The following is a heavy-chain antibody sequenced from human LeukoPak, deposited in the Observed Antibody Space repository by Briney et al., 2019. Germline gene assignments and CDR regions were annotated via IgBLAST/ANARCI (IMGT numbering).Heavy chain of an antibody. CDR1: GGSISSSSYY. CDR3: ARAYCSSSSCSKLGYFDY. D-gene: IGHD2-2*01. CDR2: IYYSGST. J-gene: IGHJ4*02. Sequence: PSETLSFTCTVSGGSISSSSYYWGWIRQPPGKGLEWIGSIYYSGSTYYNPSLKSRVTISVDTSKNQFPLKLSSVTAADTAVYYCARAYCSSSSCSKLGYFDYWGQGTLVTVSS. V-gene: IGHV4-39*01.